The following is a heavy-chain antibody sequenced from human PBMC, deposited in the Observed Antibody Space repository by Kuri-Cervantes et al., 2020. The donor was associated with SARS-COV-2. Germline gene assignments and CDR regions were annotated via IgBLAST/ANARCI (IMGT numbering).Heavy chain of an antibody. J-gene: IGHJ3*02. V-gene: IGHV4-34*01. Sequence: GSLRLSCTVSGGSISSYYWSWIRQPPGKGLEWIGEINHSGSTNYNPSLKSRVTISLDTSKDHFSLKPHSVTAADTAMYYCARGTVRGVIGAFDIWGQGTMVTVSS. CDR2: INHSGST. CDR3: ARGTVRGVIGAFDI. D-gene: IGHD3-10*01. CDR1: GGSISSYY.